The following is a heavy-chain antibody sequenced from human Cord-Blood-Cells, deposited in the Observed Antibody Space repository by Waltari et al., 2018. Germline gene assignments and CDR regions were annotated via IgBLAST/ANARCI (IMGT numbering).Heavy chain of an antibody. CDR3: ARGRPAYSYYYYYGMDV. Sequence: QVQLVQSGAEVKKPGSSVKVSCKASGGTFSSYAISWVRQAPGQGLEWRGGIIPILGTANYAQKFQGRVTITADESTSTAYMELSSLRSEDTAVYYCARGRPAYSYYYYYGMDVWGQGTTVTVSS. CDR1: GGTFSSYA. D-gene: IGHD3-16*01. CDR2: IIPILGTA. V-gene: IGHV1-69*01. J-gene: IGHJ6*02.